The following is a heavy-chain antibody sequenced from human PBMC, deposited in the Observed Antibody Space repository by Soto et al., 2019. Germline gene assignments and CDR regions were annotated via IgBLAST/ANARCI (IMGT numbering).Heavy chain of an antibody. CDR2: IIPIFGTA. V-gene: IGHV1-69*01. D-gene: IGHD6-19*01. CDR3: ACIAVAGTYYYYGMDV. J-gene: IGHJ6*02. Sequence: QVQLVQSGAEVKKPGSSVKVSCKASGGTFSSYAISWVRQAPGQGLEWMGGIIPIFGTANYAQKFQGRVKITADESTSTAYMELSSLRSEDTAVYYCACIAVAGTYYYYGMDVWGQGTTVTVSS. CDR1: GGTFSSYA.